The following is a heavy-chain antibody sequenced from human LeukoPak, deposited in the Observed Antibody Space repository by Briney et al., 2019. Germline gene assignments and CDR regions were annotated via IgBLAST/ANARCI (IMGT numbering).Heavy chain of an antibody. D-gene: IGHD3-10*01. CDR3: ARALVVRGLIFYLGY. Sequence: ASVKVSCKASGSTFSDYHINWVRQASGQGPEWMGWINPKSGDAKYGQAFQGRVTMTRDTSISTAYMELNRLRFDDTAMYYCARALVVRGLIFYLGYWGQGTLVTVSS. CDR2: INPKSGDA. V-gene: IGHV1-2*02. J-gene: IGHJ4*02. CDR1: GSTFSDYH.